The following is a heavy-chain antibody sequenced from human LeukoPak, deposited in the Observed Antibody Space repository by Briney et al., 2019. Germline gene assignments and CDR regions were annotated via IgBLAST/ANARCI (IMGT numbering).Heavy chain of an antibody. CDR3: AKDRGSYSPGFDY. J-gene: IGHJ4*02. CDR2: ISWNSGSI. CDR1: GFTFDDYT. D-gene: IGHD1-26*01. Sequence: GGSLRLSCAASGFTFDDYTMHWVRQAPGKGLEWVSGISWNSGSIGYADSVKGRFTISRDNAKNSLYLQMNSLRAEDMALYYCAKDRGSYSPGFDYWGQGTLVTVSS. V-gene: IGHV3-9*03.